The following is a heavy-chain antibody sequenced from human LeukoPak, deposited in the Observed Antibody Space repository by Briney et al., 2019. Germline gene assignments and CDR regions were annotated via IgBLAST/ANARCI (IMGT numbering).Heavy chain of an antibody. CDR2: INPNSGGT. V-gene: IGHV1-2*02. J-gene: IGHJ6*03. CDR3: ARALRRDYYYYYMDV. Sequence: ASVKVSCKASGYTFTGYYMHWVRQAPGQGLEWMGWINPNSGGTNYAQKFQGRVTMTRDTSISTAYMELRSLRSDDTAVYYCARALRRDYYYYYMDVWGKGTTVTVSS. CDR1: GYTFTGYY.